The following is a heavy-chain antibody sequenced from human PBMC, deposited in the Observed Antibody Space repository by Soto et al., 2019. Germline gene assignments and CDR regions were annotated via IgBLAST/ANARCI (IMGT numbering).Heavy chain of an antibody. CDR3: ASYPPRTATTETYDY. J-gene: IGHJ4*02. CDR1: GGSFSGYY. Sequence: SETLSLTCAVYGGSFSGYYWSWIRQPPGKGLEWIGEINHSGSTNYNPSLKSRVTISVDTSKNQFSLKLSSVTAADTAVYYCASYPPRTATTETYDYWGQGTLVTVSS. V-gene: IGHV4-34*01. D-gene: IGHD5-18*01. CDR2: INHSGST.